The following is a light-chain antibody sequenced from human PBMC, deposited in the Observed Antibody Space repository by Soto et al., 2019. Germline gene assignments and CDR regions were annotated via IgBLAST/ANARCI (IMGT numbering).Light chain of an antibody. J-gene: IGKJ2*01. CDR1: QTVHSN. CDR3: YQFNGWPVYT. Sequence: EIVMTQSPANLSVSPGGRATLSCRASQTVHSNLAWYQHKSGQAPRLLIYGATTRATGIPARISGSGSGTEFTLPNPSLQSEESAVQFCYQFNGWPVYTFGPGAKLEIK. CDR2: GAT. V-gene: IGKV3-15*01.